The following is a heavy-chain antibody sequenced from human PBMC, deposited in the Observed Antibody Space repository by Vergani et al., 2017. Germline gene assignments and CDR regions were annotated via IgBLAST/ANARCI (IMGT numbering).Heavy chain of an antibody. CDR2: INTSGST. CDR1: GGSISSYY. Sequence: QVQLQESGPGLVKPSETLSLTCTVSGGSISSYYWSWIRQPAGKGLEWIGRINTSGSTNYNPPLKSRVTMSVDTSKNQFSLKLSSVTAADTAVYYCARIKRPGIAVAGTRNYYYYMDVWGKGTTVTVSS. CDR3: ARIKRPGIAVAGTRNYYYYMDV. J-gene: IGHJ6*03. D-gene: IGHD6-19*01. V-gene: IGHV4-4*07.